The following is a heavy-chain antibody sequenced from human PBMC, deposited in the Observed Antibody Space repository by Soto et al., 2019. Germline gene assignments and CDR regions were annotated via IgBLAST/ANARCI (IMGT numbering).Heavy chain of an antibody. V-gene: IGHV4-30-4*01. D-gene: IGHD6-6*01. J-gene: IGHJ6*02. Sequence: SETMDLTRTVSGGSMKSGEYYGSWIRQPPGKGLEWIGYIYYSGSTYYNPSLKSRVTISVDTSKNQFSLKLSSVTAADTAVYYCAGSSTIRDAAPGYYYYSGMDVWGQGTTVTVSS. CDR3: AGSSTIRDAAPGYYYYSGMDV. CDR2: IYYSGST. CDR1: GGSMKSGEYY.